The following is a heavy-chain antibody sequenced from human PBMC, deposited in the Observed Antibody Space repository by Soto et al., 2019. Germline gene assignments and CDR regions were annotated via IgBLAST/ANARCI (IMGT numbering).Heavy chain of an antibody. CDR2: IKQDGSEK. V-gene: IGHV3-7*04. J-gene: IGHJ6*02. D-gene: IGHD2-15*01. Sequence: GGSLRLSCAASGFTFSSYWMSWVRQAPGKGLEWVANIKQDGSEKYYVDSVKGRFTISRDNAKNSLYLQMNSLRAEDTAVYYCARELGYCSGGSCYYYYGMDFWGQGTTVTVSS. CDR1: GFTFSSYW. CDR3: ARELGYCSGGSCYYYYGMDF.